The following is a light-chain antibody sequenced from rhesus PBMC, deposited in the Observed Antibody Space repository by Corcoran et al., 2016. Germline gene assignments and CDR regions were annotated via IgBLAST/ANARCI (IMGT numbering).Light chain of an antibody. CDR1: QNIYSN. Sequence: DIQMPQSPSALSASVGDRVTISCRASQNIYSNLAWYPQKPGKAPKLLIYAASSLQTGIPSRFSGSGSGTAFTHPISSLQPEDSAAYYCQHYYDNPFTYGPGTKLEIK. J-gene: IGKJ3*01. CDR2: AAS. CDR3: QHYYDNPFT. V-gene: IGKV1S12*01.